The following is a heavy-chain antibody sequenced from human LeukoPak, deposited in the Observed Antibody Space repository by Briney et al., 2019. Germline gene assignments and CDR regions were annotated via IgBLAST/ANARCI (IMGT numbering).Heavy chain of an antibody. J-gene: IGHJ6*03. CDR3: ARNTYGYKFSMDV. CDR1: GFALTTYN. V-gene: IGHV1-18*01. CDR2: VTAFNENT. D-gene: IGHD5-24*01. Sequence: ASVKVSCKASGFALTTYNIVWLRQAPGQGLEWGGWVTAFNENTHYSRKFQGRVTMTRDTSTSTAYMELRSLRSDDTAVYYCARNTYGYKFSMDVWGKGTTVTVSS.